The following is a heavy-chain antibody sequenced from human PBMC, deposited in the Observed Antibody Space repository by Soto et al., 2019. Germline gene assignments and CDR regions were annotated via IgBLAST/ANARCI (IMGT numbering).Heavy chain of an antibody. CDR1: GGSVSSGSYY. V-gene: IGHV4-61*01. CDR3: ARRISGGLLRLWFAP. D-gene: IGHD3-10*01. J-gene: IGHJ5*02. Sequence: KPSETLSLTCTVSGGSVSSGSYYWSWIRQPPGKGLEWIGYIYYSGSTNYNPSLKSRVTISVDTSKNQFSLKLSSVTAADTAVYYCARRISGGLLRLWFAPWGQGTLVTVSS. CDR2: IYYSGST.